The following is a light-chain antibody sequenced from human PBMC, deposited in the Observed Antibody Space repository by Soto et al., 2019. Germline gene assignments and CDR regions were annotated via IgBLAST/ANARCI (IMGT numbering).Light chain of an antibody. J-gene: IGKJ3*01. CDR2: AAS. Sequence: DIQMTQSPSSLSASVGDRVTITCRASQGISNYLAWYQQKPGKVPKLLIYAASTLQLGIPSRFSGSGSWTDFTLTISSLQTEDVATYYCQKHNSAPFTCGPGTKVDI. CDR1: QGISNY. V-gene: IGKV1-27*01. CDR3: QKHNSAPFT.